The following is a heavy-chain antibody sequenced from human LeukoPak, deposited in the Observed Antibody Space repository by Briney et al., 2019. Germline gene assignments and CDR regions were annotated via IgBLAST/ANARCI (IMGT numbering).Heavy chain of an antibody. V-gene: IGHV3-23*01. CDR2: ITNNGGST. Sequence: GGSLRLSCAASGFTFSSYTMGWVRQAPGKGLEWVSSITNNGGSTTYADSVKGRFTVSRDNSKNTLFLQMDSLRVDDTAVYYCVKSYLKRQHLIRIVPGSYFDYWGQGTLVTVSS. J-gene: IGHJ4*02. CDR1: GFTFSSYT. D-gene: IGHD6-13*01. CDR3: VKSYLKRQHLIRIVPGSYFDY.